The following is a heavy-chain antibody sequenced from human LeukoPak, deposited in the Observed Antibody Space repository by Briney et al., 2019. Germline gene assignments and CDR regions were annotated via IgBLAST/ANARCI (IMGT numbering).Heavy chain of an antibody. Sequence: SETLSLTCTVSGGSISSYYWSWIRQPPGKGLEWIGYIYYSGSTNYNPSLKSRVTISVDTSKNQFSLKLSSVTAADTAVYYCARGSRWLQPPAGYWGQGTLVTVSS. CDR3: ARGSRWLQPPAGY. V-gene: IGHV4-59*01. D-gene: IGHD5-24*01. CDR1: GGSISSYY. J-gene: IGHJ4*02. CDR2: IYYSGST.